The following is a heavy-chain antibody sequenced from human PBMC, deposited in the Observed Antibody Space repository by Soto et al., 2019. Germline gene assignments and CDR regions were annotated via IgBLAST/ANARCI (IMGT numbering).Heavy chain of an antibody. CDR2: IYYSGST. CDR3: ARDHGDYYFDY. Sequence: QVQLQASGPGLVKPSQTLSLTCTVSGGSISSGDYYWSWIRQPPGNGLELIGYIYYSGSTSYNPSLNSRVTISVYTSKNQFSLKLSSVTAADTAVYYCARDHGDYYFDYWGQGTMVTVSA. CDR1: GGSISSGDYY. J-gene: IGHJ4*02. V-gene: IGHV4-30-4*01. D-gene: IGHD4-17*01.